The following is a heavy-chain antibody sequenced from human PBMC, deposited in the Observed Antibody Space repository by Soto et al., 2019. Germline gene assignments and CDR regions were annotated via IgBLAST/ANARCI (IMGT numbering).Heavy chain of an antibody. V-gene: IGHV4-30-4*01. Sequence: SETLSLTCTVSGGSISSGDYYWSWIRQPPGKGLEWIGYIYYSGSTYYNPSLKSRVTISVDTSKNQFSLKLSSVTAAGTAVYYCAGLQSMRLSGLDPWGQGTLVTV. D-gene: IGHD3-16*02. CDR2: IYYSGST. J-gene: IGHJ5*02. CDR1: GGSISSGDYY. CDR3: AGLQSMRLSGLDP.